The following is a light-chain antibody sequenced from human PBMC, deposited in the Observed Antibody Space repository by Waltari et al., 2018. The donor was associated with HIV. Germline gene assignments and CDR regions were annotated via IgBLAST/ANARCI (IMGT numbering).Light chain of an antibody. Sequence: SYELTQPPPVSVSPGQTASITCSGADLGDRYACWYQQKPGQSPLLVIYQDTKRPSGIPERFSGSNSGNTATLTISGTQAMDEADYYCQARDSSTVVFGGGTKLTVL. V-gene: IGLV3-1*01. CDR3: QARDSSTVV. J-gene: IGLJ2*01. CDR2: QDT. CDR1: DLGDRY.